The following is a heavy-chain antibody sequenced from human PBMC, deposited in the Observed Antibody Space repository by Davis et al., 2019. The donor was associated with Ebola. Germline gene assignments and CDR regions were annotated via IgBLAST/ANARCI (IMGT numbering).Heavy chain of an antibody. J-gene: IGHJ6*02. CDR3: ARDPEVWDYIDYYGMDV. CDR2: ISGSGDRT. CDR1: GFSFSTYA. V-gene: IGHV3-23*01. D-gene: IGHD3-16*01. Sequence: PGGSLRLSCAASGFSFSTYAMSWVRQAPGKGLEWVSAISGSGDRTYYADSVKGRFSISRDNSKNTVYLQMNSLRAEDTAVYYCARDPEVWDYIDYYGMDVWGQGTTVTVSS.